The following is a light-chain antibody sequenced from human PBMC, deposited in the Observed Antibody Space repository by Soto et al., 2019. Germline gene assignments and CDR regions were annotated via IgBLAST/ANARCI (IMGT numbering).Light chain of an antibody. V-gene: IGKV1-5*01. J-gene: IGKJ1*01. CDR1: QRISSW. Sequence: DIQMTQSPSTLSASVGDGVTITCRASQRISSWLAWYQQKPGKAPNLLIYDASSLESGVPSRFSGSGSGTEFTLTISSLQPDDFATYYCQQYNSYSWTFGQGTK. CDR3: QQYNSYSWT. CDR2: DAS.